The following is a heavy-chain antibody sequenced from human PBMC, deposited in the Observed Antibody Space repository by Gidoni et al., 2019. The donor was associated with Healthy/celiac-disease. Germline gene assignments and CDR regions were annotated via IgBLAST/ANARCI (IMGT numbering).Heavy chain of an antibody. CDR3: AREEGGWYGDAFDI. CDR1: GGSISSYY. Sequence: QVQLQESGPGLVKPSETLSLTCTVSGGSISSYYWSWIRQPPGKGLEWIGYIYYSGSTNYNPSLKSRVTISVDTSKNQFSLKLSSVTAADTAEYYCAREEGGWYGDAFDIWGQGTMVTVSS. J-gene: IGHJ3*02. CDR2: IYYSGST. D-gene: IGHD6-19*01. V-gene: IGHV4-59*01.